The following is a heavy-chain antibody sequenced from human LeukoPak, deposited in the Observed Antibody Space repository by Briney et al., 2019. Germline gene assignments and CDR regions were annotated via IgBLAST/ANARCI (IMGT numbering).Heavy chain of an antibody. CDR3: ARHGSVPAAIDY. J-gene: IGHJ4*02. CDR2: IYYSGST. V-gene: IGHV4-39*01. CDR1: GGSISSSSYY. D-gene: IGHD2-2*01. Sequence: KPSETLSLTCTVSGGSISSSSYYWGWLRQPPGKGGEWFGSIYYSGSTYYNPSLKSRVTISGDTSKNQFSLKLSSVPAADTAVYYCARHGSVPAAIDYWGQGTLVTVSS.